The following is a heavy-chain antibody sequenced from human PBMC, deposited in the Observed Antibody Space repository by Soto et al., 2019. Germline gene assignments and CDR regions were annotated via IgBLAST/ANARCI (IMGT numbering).Heavy chain of an antibody. D-gene: IGHD3-3*01. J-gene: IGHJ5*02. CDR2: IYYSGST. CDR3: ARGLSYYDFWSGYYTGTWFDP. Sequence: PSETLSLTCTVSGGSISSYYWSWIRQPPGKGLEWIGYIYYSGSTNYNPSLKSRVTISVDTSKNQFSLKLSSVTAADTAVYYCARGLSYYDFWSGYYTGTWFDPWGQGTLVTVS. CDR1: GGSISSYY. V-gene: IGHV4-59*01.